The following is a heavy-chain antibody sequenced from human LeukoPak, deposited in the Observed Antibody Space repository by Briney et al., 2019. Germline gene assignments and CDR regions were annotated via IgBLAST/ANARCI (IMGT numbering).Heavy chain of an antibody. D-gene: IGHD5-24*01. Sequence: GGSLRLSCSASEFTFRLYGMHWVRQAPGHGLEWVAFIWYDGSNRYHADSVKGRFTISRDNSKETLYLQMNSLREHDTGVYYCVRNREAAPGNWFDPWGQGTLVTVSS. J-gene: IGHJ5*02. CDR3: VRNREAAPGNWFDP. V-gene: IGHV3-30*02. CDR2: IWYDGSNR. CDR1: EFTFRLYG.